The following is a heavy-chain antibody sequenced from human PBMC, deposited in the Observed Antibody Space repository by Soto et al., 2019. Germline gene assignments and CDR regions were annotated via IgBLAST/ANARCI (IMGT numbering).Heavy chain of an antibody. CDR2: ISPMFGAA. V-gene: IGHV1-69*19. Sequence: QVQLVQSGAEMKKPGSSVKVSCQSSGGTFNTYAMNWVRQAPGQGPEWMGDISPMFGAANYAPKVQGRVTMTADESTGTSYMQLSSLTPEDTARYFCAREVQVHTPAFVYWGQGTLVNVPS. J-gene: IGHJ4*02. CDR3: AREVQVHTPAFVY. D-gene: IGHD3-10*01. CDR1: GGTFNTYA.